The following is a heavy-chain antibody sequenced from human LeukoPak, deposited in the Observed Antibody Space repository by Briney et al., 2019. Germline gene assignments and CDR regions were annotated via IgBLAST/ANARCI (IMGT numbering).Heavy chain of an antibody. CDR1: GFTFSSYG. CDR3: AHDSSGWHGGAFDI. CDR2: ISYDGSNK. V-gene: IGHV3-30*18. D-gene: IGHD6-19*01. J-gene: IGHJ3*02. Sequence: PGGSLRLSCAASGFTFSSYGMHWVRQAPGKGLEWVAVISYDGSNKYYADSVKGRFTISRDNSKNTLYLQMNSLRAEDTAVYYCAHDSSGWHGGAFDIWGQGTMVTVSS.